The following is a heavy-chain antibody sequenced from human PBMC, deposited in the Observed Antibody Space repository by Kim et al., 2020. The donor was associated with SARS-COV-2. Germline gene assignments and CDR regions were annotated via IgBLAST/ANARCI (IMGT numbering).Heavy chain of an antibody. Sequence: SETLSLTCTVSGGPISSYYWNWIRQPPGKGLEWIGNIFHSGSTNYNPSLKSRVTISVDTSKNQFSLKLTSVTAADTAVYYWAGGSGGYSYNWFDPWGQGTLVTVSS. D-gene: IGHD3-10*01. CDR2: IFHSGST. J-gene: IGHJ5*02. CDR1: GGPISSYY. V-gene: IGHV4-59*08. CDR3: AGGSGGYSYNWFDP.